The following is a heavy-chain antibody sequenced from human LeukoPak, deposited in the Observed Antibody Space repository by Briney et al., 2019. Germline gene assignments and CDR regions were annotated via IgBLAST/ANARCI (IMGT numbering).Heavy chain of an antibody. CDR2: INHSGST. CDR3: ARDTYMLSFDY. V-gene: IGHV4-34*01. CDR1: GGSFSGYY. J-gene: IGHJ4*02. D-gene: IGHD2-8*01. Sequence: SETLSLTCAVYGGSFSGYYWSWIRQPPGKGLEWIGEINHSGSTNYNPSLKGRVTISVDTSKNQFSLKLSSVTAADTAVYYCARDTYMLSFDYWGQGTLVTVSS.